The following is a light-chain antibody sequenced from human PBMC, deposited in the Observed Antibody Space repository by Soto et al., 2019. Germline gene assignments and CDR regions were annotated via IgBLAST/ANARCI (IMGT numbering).Light chain of an antibody. CDR3: QHDKNWPPWT. V-gene: IGKV3-15*01. CDR2: GAS. Sequence: EIVMTQSPATRSVSPGERATLSFSASQSVSINFAGYQQKPVQAPRLLIYGASTRATGLPARFSGSGSGTAFTLTINSLQSDHFVVYYCQHDKNWPPWTFGQGTKVEIK. CDR1: QSVSIN. J-gene: IGKJ1*01.